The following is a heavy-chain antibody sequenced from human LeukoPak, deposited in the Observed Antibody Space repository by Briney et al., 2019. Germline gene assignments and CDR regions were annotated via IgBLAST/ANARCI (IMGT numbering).Heavy chain of an antibody. V-gene: IGHV4-34*01. CDR1: GGSFSGYY. D-gene: IGHD3-3*01. CDR2: INHSGST. J-gene: IGHJ6*02. Sequence: SETLSLTCAVYGGSFSGYYWSWIRQPPGKGLEWIGEINHSGSTNYNPSLKSRVTISVDTSKNQFSLKLSSVTAADTAVYYCARGRFLEPHYYYGMDVWGQGTTVTVSS. CDR3: ARGRFLEPHYYYGMDV.